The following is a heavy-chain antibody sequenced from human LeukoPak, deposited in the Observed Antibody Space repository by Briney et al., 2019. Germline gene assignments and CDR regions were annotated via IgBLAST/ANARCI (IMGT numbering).Heavy chain of an antibody. CDR3: ARDEVIYGSGRPTPPNY. D-gene: IGHD3-10*01. V-gene: IGHV3-7*01. CDR2: IKQDGSEK. Sequence: GGSLRLSCAASGFTLSSYWMSWVRQAPGKGLEWVANIKQDGSEKYYVDSVKGRFTISRDNAKNSLYLQMNSLRAEDTAVYYCARDEVIYGSGRPTPPNYWGQGTLVTVSS. CDR1: GFTLSSYW. J-gene: IGHJ4*02.